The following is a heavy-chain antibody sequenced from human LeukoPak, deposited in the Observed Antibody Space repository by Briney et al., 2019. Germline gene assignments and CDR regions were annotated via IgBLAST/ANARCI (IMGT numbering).Heavy chain of an antibody. Sequence: GGSLRLSCAASGFKFSSYSMKWVRQAPGKGLEWVSSISSSSSYIYYADSVKGRFTISRDNAKNSLYLQMNSLRAEDTAVYYCARDRTASDYWGQGTLVTVSS. CDR2: ISSSSSYI. CDR1: GFKFSSYS. D-gene: IGHD4-17*01. CDR3: ARDRTASDY. J-gene: IGHJ4*02. V-gene: IGHV3-21*01.